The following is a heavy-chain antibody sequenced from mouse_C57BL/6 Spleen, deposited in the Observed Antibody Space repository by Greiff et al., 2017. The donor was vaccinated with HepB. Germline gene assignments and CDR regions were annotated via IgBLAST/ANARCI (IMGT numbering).Heavy chain of an antibody. CDR2: IYPGSGST. Sequence: VQLQQPGAELVKPGASVKMSCKASGYTFTSYWITWVKQRPGQGLEWIGDIYPGSGSTNYNEKFKSKATLTVDTSSSTAYMQLSSLTSEDSAVYYWARSYYGSSTYWYFDVGGTGTTVTVCS. CDR1: GYTFTSYW. D-gene: IGHD1-1*01. V-gene: IGHV1-55*01. J-gene: IGHJ1*03. CDR3: ARSYYGSSTYWYFDV.